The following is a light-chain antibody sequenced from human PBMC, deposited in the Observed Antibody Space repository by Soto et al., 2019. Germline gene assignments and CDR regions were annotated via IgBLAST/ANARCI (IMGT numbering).Light chain of an antibody. J-gene: IGLJ2*01. CDR1: SSDVGGYNY. CDR2: EVS. CDR3: SSYTSSSTLV. Sequence: QSALPQPASVSGSPGQSITISCTGSSSDVGGYNYVSWYQQHPGKAPKLMIYEVSNRHSGISNRFSGSKSGNTASLTLSGLQAEDEADYYCSSYTSSSTLVFGGGTKLTVL. V-gene: IGLV2-14*01.